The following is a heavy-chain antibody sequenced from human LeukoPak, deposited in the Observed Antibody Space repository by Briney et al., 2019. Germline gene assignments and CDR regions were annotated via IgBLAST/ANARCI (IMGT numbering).Heavy chain of an antibody. Sequence: PSETLSLTCTVSGGSISSYYWSWIRQPPGKGLQWIGEINHSGSTDYNPSLKSRVTISVDTSKNQFSLKLSSVTAADTAVYYCARGSSIKGTTYDYWGQGTLVTVSS. J-gene: IGHJ4*02. V-gene: IGHV4-34*01. D-gene: IGHD1-7*01. CDR1: GGSISSYY. CDR2: INHSGST. CDR3: ARGSSIKGTTYDY.